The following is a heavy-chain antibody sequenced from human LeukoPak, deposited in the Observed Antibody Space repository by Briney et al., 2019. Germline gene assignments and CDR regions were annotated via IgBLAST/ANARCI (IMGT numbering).Heavy chain of an antibody. CDR2: IIPIFGTA. D-gene: IGHD4-11*01. CDR1: GGTFSSYA. J-gene: IGHJ5*02. Sequence: GASVKVSCKASGGTFSSYAISWVRQAPGQGLEWMGRIIPIFGTANYAQKFQGRVTITTDESTSTAYMELSSLRSEDTAVYYCAGENYRRGNWFDPWGQGTLVTVSS. V-gene: IGHV1-69*05. CDR3: AGENYRRGNWFDP.